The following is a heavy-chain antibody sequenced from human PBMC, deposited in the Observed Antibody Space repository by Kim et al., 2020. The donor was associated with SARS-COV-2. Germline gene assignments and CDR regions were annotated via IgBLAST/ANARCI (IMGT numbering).Heavy chain of an antibody. V-gene: IGHV3-23*01. J-gene: IGHJ3*02. CDR1: GFTFDSYA. CDR3: AKCHSGWGHDAFDI. CDR2: ISGGGAKT. D-gene: IGHD3-10*01. Sequence: GGSLRLSCAASGFTFDSYAMSWVRQAPGKGLEWVSYISGGGAKTYYAGSVKGRFTISRDNSKNTLFLQLNSLRAADTALYYCAKCHSGWGHDAFDIWGLG.